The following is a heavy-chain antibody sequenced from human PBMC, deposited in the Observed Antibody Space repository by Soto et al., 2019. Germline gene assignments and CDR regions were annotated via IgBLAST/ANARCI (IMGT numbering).Heavy chain of an antibody. Sequence: SETLSLTCTVSGASVSTGAYYWGWVRQRPGKGLEWVGYIYESGYTYYNTSLKSRITISLDRSNNQFSLALTSVTAADTAVYYCVRALRHTAMVYPWFDPWGQRTLVTVSS. D-gene: IGHD5-18*01. CDR2: IYESGYT. CDR3: VRALRHTAMVYPWFDP. CDR1: GASVSTGAYY. V-gene: IGHV4-31*03. J-gene: IGHJ5*02.